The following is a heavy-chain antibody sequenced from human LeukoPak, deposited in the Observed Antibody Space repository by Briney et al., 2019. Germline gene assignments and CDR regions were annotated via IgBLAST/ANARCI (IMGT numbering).Heavy chain of an antibody. J-gene: IGHJ6*02. CDR2: INHSGST. CDR1: GGSFSGYY. D-gene: IGHD2-15*01. CDR3: ARDPGYCSGGSCYGNYYYYGMDV. V-gene: IGHV4-34*01. Sequence: SETLSLTCAVYGGSFSGYYWSWIRQPPGKGLEWIGEINHSGSTNYNPSLKSRVTISVDTSKNQFSLKLSSVTAEDTAVYYCARDPGYCSGGSCYGNYYYYGMDVWGQGTTVTVSS.